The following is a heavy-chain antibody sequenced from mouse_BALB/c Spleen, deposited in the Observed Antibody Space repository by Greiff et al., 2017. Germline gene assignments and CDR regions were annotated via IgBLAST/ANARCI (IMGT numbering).Heavy chain of an antibody. Sequence: EVKLMESGGGLVQPGGSRKLSCAASGFTFSSFGMHWVRQAPGKGLEWVAYISSGSSTIYYADTVKGRFTFSRDNPKNTLFLQMTSLRSEDTAMYYCARWGDGAYWGQGTLVTVSA. CDR3: ARWGDGAY. D-gene: IGHD3-3*01. CDR2: ISSGSSTI. V-gene: IGHV5-17*02. CDR1: GFTFSSFG. J-gene: IGHJ3*01.